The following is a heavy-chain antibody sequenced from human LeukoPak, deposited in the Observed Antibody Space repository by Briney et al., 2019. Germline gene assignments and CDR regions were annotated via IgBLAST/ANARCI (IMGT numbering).Heavy chain of an antibody. CDR3: VRAISGSFYY. Sequence: ASVKVSCKASGYTFIGYYIHWVRQAPGQGLEWMGWINPNSGGTNYAQKFQGRVTMTRDTSISTAYMEMSGLRSDDTAVYYCVRAISGSFYYWGQGTLVTVSS. CDR1: GYTFIGYY. D-gene: IGHD1-26*01. V-gene: IGHV1-2*02. CDR2: INPNSGGT. J-gene: IGHJ4*02.